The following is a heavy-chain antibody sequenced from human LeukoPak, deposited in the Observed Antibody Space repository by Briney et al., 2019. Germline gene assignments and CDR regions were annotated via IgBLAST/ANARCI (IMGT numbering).Heavy chain of an antibody. CDR2: IYTSGTI. CDR3: ARDSGTTGEVKFDP. Sequence: SETLSLTCTVSGGSISSYYWSWTRQPAGTALEWIGRIYTSGTITYNPSLKSRVTMSVDTSKNQFSLKLSSVTAADTAVYYCARDSGTTGEVKFDPWGQGTLVTVSS. CDR1: GGSISSYY. D-gene: IGHD3-10*01. V-gene: IGHV4-4*07. J-gene: IGHJ5*02.